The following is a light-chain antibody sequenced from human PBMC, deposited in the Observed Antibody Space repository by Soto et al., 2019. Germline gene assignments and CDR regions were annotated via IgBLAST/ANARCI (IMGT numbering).Light chain of an antibody. CDR2: EVN. CDR3: TSYAAINNLS. V-gene: IGLV2-8*01. CDR1: SSDVGGYNF. J-gene: IGLJ2*01. Sequence: QSALTQPPSASGSPGQSVTISCTGTSSDVGGYNFVSWYQHHPGKAPKLMIYEVNKRPSGVPDRFSGSKSGNTASLTVSGLQAEDEADYPCTSYAAINNLSFGGGTKLTVL.